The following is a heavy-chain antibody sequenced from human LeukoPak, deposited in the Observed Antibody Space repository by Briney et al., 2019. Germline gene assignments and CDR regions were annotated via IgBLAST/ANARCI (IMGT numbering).Heavy chain of an antibody. J-gene: IGHJ4*02. Sequence: PGESLKISCKGSGYSFTSYWIAWVRQMPGRGLEWMGSIYPGDSDTRYSPSFQGQVTISTDKSISTAYLQWSSLKASDTAMYYCARRFMSCSGGSCYPYYFDYWGQGTLVTVPS. CDR1: GYSFTSYW. V-gene: IGHV5-51*01. D-gene: IGHD2-15*01. CDR2: IYPGDSDT. CDR3: ARRFMSCSGGSCYPYYFDY.